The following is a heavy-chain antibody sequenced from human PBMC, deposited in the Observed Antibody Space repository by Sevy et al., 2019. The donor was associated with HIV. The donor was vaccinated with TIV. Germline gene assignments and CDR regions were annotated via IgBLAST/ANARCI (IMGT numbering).Heavy chain of an antibody. V-gene: IGHV3-48*03. Sequence: GGSLRLSCTASGFTFSSYEMNWVRQAPGKGLEWVSYITKSGSSIYYSDSVRGRFTVSRDNAKNSLYLQMKSLRAEDTAGYYCARDLPPSATTVAHFDYWGRGTLVTVSS. J-gene: IGHJ4*02. CDR2: ITKSGSSI. CDR3: ARDLPPSATTVAHFDY. D-gene: IGHD4-17*01. CDR1: GFTFSSYE.